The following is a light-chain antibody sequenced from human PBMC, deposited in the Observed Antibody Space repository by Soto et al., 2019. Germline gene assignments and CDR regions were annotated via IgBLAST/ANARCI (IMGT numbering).Light chain of an antibody. Sequence: EIVMTQSPATLSVSPGERATLSCRASQSVSSNLAWYQQKPGQAPRLLIYGASTRATGIPARFSGSGSGTEVTLTISSLQSEDFAFYYGHQDNNWPPTCGQGTRLEIK. CDR2: GAS. CDR3: HQDNNWPPT. CDR1: QSVSSN. V-gene: IGKV3-15*01. J-gene: IGKJ5*01.